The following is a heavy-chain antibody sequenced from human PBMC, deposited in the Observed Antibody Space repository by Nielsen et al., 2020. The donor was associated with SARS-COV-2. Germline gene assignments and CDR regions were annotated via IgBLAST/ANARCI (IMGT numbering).Heavy chain of an antibody. CDR1: NFIFSDFS. CDR3: VRDRTILGEVASLD. Sequence: GESLKISCAVSNFIFSDFSMNWVRQAPGKGLEWISYISLTSTTTYYADSVKGRFTISRDNAKNSLYLQMNNLRAEDTAVYYCVRDRTILGEVASLDWGQGTLVTVSS. J-gene: IGHJ4*02. D-gene: IGHD3-3*01. CDR2: ISLTSTTT. V-gene: IGHV3-48*01.